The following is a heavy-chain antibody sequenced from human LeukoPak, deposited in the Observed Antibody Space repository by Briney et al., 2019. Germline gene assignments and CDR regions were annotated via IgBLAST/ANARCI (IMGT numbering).Heavy chain of an antibody. CDR3: VAEMTASAAFDI. CDR1: GDSLTSSSHY. D-gene: IGHD2-21*02. CDR2: LHHTGRN. J-gene: IGHJ3*02. V-gene: IGHV4-39*01. Sequence: SETLSLTCTVPGDSLTSSSHYWGWIRQPPGKRLQWVASLHHTGRNYSNAALKSRVSISMDTAKSQFSLKVNSVTAADSGVYYCVAEMTASAAFDIWGQGTMVAVSS.